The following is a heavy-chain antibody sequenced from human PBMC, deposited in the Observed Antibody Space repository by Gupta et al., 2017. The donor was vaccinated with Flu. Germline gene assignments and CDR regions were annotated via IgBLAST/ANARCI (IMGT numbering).Heavy chain of an antibody. V-gene: IGHV3-23*01. J-gene: IGHJ4*02. Sequence: ATGKGLEWVSAIGPSGDYTYYADSVKGRFTISRDNAKNMLHLQMNSLRAEDTAVYYCAKRVDYSSSSAYFDYWGRGTLLTVSS. D-gene: IGHD6-6*01. CDR2: IGPSGDYT. CDR3: AKRVDYSSSSAYFDY.